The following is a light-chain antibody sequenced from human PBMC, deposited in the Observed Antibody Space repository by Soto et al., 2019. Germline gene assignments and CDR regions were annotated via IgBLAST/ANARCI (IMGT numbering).Light chain of an antibody. Sequence: EVVLTQSPATLSFSPREGATLSCRASQSSGNYLAWYQQKPGQPPRLLIYSTSNRATGIPARFSGSGSGTDFTLTISSLEPEDFAVYYCQQRSSWPFTFGAGTKVDIK. V-gene: IGKV3-11*01. CDR1: QSSGNY. J-gene: IGKJ3*01. CDR2: STS. CDR3: QQRSSWPFT.